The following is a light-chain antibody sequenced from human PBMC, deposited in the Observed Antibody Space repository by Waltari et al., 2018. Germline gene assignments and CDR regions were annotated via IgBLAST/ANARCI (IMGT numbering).Light chain of an antibody. J-gene: IGLJ2*01. CDR3: SSHKSDNVVV. V-gene: IGLV2-14*01. CDR2: DVS. Sequence: QSALTQPASVSGSPGQSITISCTGTSSDVGSYDYVSWYQQHPGKAPKVMIYDVSNPPSGVSNRFSGSKAGNTASLTISGLQAEDEGDYYGSSHKSDNVVVFGGGTKLTVL. CDR1: SSDVGSYDY.